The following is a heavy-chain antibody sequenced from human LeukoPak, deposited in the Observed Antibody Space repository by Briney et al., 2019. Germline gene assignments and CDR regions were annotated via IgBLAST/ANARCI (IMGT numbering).Heavy chain of an antibody. D-gene: IGHD3-22*01. CDR1: GGSISSHY. Sequence: NSSETLSLTCTVSGGSISSHYWSWIRQPPGKGLEWIGNIYYSGSTNYNPSLKSRVTISVDTSKNQFSLKLSSVTAADTAVYYCTRGSIAYYYMDVWGKGTTVTISS. CDR2: IYYSGST. CDR3: TRGSIAYYYMDV. V-gene: IGHV4-59*11. J-gene: IGHJ6*03.